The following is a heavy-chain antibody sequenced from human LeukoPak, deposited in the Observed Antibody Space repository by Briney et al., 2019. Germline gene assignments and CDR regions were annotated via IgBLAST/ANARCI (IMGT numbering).Heavy chain of an antibody. D-gene: IGHD3-16*02. Sequence: GGSLRLSCAASGFTFSSYAMHWVRQAPGKGLEWVAVISYDGSNKYYADSVKGRFTISRDNSKNTLYLQMNSLRAEDTAVYYCVREPVRLGELSFDSWGQGTLVTVSP. CDR2: ISYDGSNK. V-gene: IGHV3-30-3*01. CDR3: VREPVRLGELSFDS. J-gene: IGHJ5*01. CDR1: GFTFSSYA.